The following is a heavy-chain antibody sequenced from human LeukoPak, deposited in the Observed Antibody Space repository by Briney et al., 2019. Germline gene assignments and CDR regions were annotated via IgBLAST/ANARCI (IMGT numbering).Heavy chain of an antibody. CDR3: ASGYSYGSDAFDI. V-gene: IGHV5-51*01. J-gene: IGHJ3*02. CDR2: IYPGDSDT. CDR1: GYSFSHYW. Sequence: GESLKISCKGSGYSFSHYWIGWVRQMPGKGLEWMGIIYPGDSDTRYSPSFQGQVTISADKSISTAYLQWSSLKASDTAMYYCASGYSYGSDAFDIWGQGTMVTVSS. D-gene: IGHD5-18*01.